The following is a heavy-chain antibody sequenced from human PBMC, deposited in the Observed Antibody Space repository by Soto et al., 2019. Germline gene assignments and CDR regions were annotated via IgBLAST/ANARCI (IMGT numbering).Heavy chain of an antibody. J-gene: IGHJ6*02. Sequence: PSETLSLTCTVSGGSISSYYWSWIRQPPGKGLEWIGYIYYSGSTNYNPSLKSRVTISVDTSKNQFSLKLSSVTAADTAVYYCVRVAWWWPYYYGMDVWGQGTTVTVSS. CDR1: GGSISSYY. D-gene: IGHD2-21*01. V-gene: IGHV4-59*01. CDR2: IYYSGST. CDR3: VRVAWWWPYYYGMDV.